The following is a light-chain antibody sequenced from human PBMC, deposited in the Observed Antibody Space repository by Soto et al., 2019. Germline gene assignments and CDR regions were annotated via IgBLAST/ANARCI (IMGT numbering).Light chain of an antibody. CDR2: GAS. Sequence: EIVLTQSPGTLSLSPGERATLSCRASQSVGSSHLAWYQQKPGQAPRLLIYGASSRATGIPDRFSGSGSGTDFTLTISRLEPEDVAVYYCQQDGSSPQYTFGQGTKVELK. CDR1: QSVGSSH. J-gene: IGKJ2*01. CDR3: QQDGSSPQYT. V-gene: IGKV3-20*01.